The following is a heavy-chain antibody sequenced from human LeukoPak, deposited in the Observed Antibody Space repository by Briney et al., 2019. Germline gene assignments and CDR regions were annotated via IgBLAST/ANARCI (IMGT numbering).Heavy chain of an antibody. CDR3: AIQHMYYYDSSGYP. D-gene: IGHD3-22*01. V-gene: IGHV3-21*01. Sequence: GGSLRLSCVASGFTFSSYSMNWVRQAPGKGLEWVSSISSSSSYIYYADSVKGRFTISRDNAKNSLYLQMNSLRAEDTAVYYCAIQHMYYYDSSGYPWGQGTLVTVSS. CDR2: ISSSSSYI. CDR1: GFTFSSYS. J-gene: IGHJ5*02.